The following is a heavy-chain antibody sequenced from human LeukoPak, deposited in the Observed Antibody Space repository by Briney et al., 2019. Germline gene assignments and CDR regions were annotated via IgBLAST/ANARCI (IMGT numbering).Heavy chain of an antibody. CDR2: INHSGST. Sequence: SETLSLTCAVYGGSFSGFYWSWIRQPPGKGLEWVGEINHSGSTNYNPSLKSRVTISVDTSKNQFSLKLTSVTAADTAMYYCARGLGREARYDFWSGYVVHNWFDPWGRGTRVTVSS. V-gene: IGHV4-34*01. J-gene: IGHJ5*02. CDR3: ARGLGREARYDFWSGYVVHNWFDP. D-gene: IGHD3-3*01. CDR1: GGSFSGFY.